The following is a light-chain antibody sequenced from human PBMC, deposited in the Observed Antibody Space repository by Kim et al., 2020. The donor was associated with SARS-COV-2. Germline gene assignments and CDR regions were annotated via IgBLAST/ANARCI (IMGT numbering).Light chain of an antibody. CDR3: STWDSSLNVVV. J-gene: IGLJ2*01. CDR2: TNS. Sequence: QAGLTQPPSVSKDLRQTATLTCTGNSNNVGSQGAAWTQQHHGHPPKLLSYTNSNRPSGISERFSASRAGNTASLTITGLQPEDEADYYCSTWDSSLNVVVFGGGTELTVL. V-gene: IGLV10-54*01. CDR1: SNNVGSQG.